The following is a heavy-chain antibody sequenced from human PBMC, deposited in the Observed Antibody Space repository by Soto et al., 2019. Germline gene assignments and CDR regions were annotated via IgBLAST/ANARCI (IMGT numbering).Heavy chain of an antibody. Sequence: LSLTCTVSGGSISSYYWSWIRQPPGKGLEWIGNIYYSGSTNYNPSLKSRVTISVDTSKNQFSLKLSSVTAADTAVYYCARERYYGMDVWGQGTTVTVSS. CDR3: ARERYYGMDV. CDR1: GGSISSYY. CDR2: IYYSGST. V-gene: IGHV4-59*01. J-gene: IGHJ6*02.